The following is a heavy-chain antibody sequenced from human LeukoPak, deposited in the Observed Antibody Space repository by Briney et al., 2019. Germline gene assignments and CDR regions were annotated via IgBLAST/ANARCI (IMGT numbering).Heavy chain of an antibody. CDR1: GGSISSSSYY. CDR2: IYYSGST. V-gene: IGHV4-39*07. Sequence: SETLSLTCTVSGGSISSSSYYWGWIRQPPGKGLEWIGSIYYSGSTYYNPSLKNRVTISVDTSKNQFSLKLSSVTAADTAVYYCARTGYCSSTSCYRFLYYMDVWGKGTTVTVSS. CDR3: ARTGYCSSTSCYRFLYYMDV. J-gene: IGHJ6*03. D-gene: IGHD2-2*01.